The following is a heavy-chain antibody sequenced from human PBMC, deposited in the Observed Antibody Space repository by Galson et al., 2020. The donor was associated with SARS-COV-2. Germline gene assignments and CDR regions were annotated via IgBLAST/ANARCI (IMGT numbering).Heavy chain of an antibody. CDR2: INHSGST. CDR1: GGSFSGYY. CDR3: ARGLYSSSCYDY. Sequence: SETLSLTCAVYGGSFSGYYWSWIRQPPGKGLEWIGEINHSGSTNYNPSLKSRVTISVDTSKNQFSLKLSSVTAADTAVYYCARGLYSSSCYDYWGQGTLVTVSS. D-gene: IGHD6-13*01. J-gene: IGHJ4*02. V-gene: IGHV4-34*01.